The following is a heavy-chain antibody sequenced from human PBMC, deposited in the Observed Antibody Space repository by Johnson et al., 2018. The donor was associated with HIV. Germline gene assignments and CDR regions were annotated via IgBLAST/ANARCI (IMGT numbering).Heavy chain of an antibody. CDR2: ISYDGTEK. CDR3: ARDLRGFKYDAFDV. J-gene: IGHJ3*01. V-gene: IGHV3-30*04. Sequence: QVQLVESGGGVVQPGRSLRLSCAASGFTFTSYTMHWVRQAPGKGLEWVALISYDGTEKVYVDSVKGRFTISRDNAKNSLYLQMNRLSAEDTAVYYCARDLRGFKYDAFDVWGQGTMVTVSS. CDR1: GFTFTSYT.